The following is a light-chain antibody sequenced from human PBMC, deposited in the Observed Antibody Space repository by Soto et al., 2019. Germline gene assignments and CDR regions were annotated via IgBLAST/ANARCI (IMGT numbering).Light chain of an antibody. CDR2: GNS. CDR1: SSNIGAGYD. J-gene: IGLJ3*02. Sequence: QSVLTQPPSVSGAPGQRVNISCTGSSSNIGAGYDVHWYQQLPGTAPKLLISGNSNRPSGVPDRFSGSKSGTSASLAITGIQAEDEADYYCQSYDSSLSGWVFGGGTKLTVL. CDR3: QSYDSSLSGWV. V-gene: IGLV1-40*01.